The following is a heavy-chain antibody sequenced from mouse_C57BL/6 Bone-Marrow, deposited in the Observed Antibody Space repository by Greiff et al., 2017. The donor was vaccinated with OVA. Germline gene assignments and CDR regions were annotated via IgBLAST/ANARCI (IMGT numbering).Heavy chain of an antibody. CDR3: ARHVGDY. V-gene: IGHV5-12*01. Sequence: DVKLVESGGGLVQPGGSLKLSCAASGFTFSDYYMYWVRQTPEKRLEWVAYISNGGGSTYYPDTVKGRFTISRDNAKNTLYLQMSRLKSEDTAMYYCARHVGDYWGQGTSVTVSS. CDR1: GFTFSDYY. CDR2: ISNGGGST. J-gene: IGHJ4*01.